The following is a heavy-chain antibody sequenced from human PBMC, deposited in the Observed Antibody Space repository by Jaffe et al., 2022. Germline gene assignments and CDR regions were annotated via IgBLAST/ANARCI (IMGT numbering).Heavy chain of an antibody. D-gene: IGHD2-2*01. J-gene: IGHJ5*02. CDR3: AKNSRYCSSTTCPTLVP. Sequence: EVQVLESGGGLVQPGGSLRLSCAASGFTFSDYAMSWVRQAPGKGLEWVSVISGSGGSTYYAVSVKGRFTISRDNSKNTLYLQMNSLRAEDTAVYYCAKNSRYCSSTTCPTLVPWGQGTLVTVSS. CDR2: ISGSGGST. V-gene: IGHV3-23*01. CDR1: GFTFSDYA.